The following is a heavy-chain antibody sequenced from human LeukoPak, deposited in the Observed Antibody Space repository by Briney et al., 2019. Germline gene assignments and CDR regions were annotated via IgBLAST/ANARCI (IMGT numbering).Heavy chain of an antibody. Sequence: GGSLRLSCAASGFTVSSNYMSWVRQAPGKGLEWVSAISGSGGSTYYADSVKGRFTISRDNSKNTLYLQMNSLRAEDTAVYYRAKEPVGAARVHYYFDYWGQGTLVTVSS. J-gene: IGHJ4*02. CDR1: GFTVSSNY. CDR3: AKEPVGAARVHYYFDY. D-gene: IGHD6-6*01. CDR2: ISGSGGST. V-gene: IGHV3-23*01.